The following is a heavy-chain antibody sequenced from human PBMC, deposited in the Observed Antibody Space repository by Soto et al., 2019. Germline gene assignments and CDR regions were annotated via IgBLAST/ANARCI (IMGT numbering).Heavy chain of an antibody. CDR1: GGTFTSYA. J-gene: IGHJ6*02. CDR3: ARRNWAYYGMDV. Sequence: QVQLVQSGAEVKKPGSSVKVSCKASGGTFTSYAISWVRQAPGQGLEWMGGIIPIFGTANYAQKFQGRVTITADESTSTADMELSSLRSEDTAVYYCARRNWAYYGMDVWGQGTTVTVSS. CDR2: IIPIFGTA. V-gene: IGHV1-69*01. D-gene: IGHD7-27*01.